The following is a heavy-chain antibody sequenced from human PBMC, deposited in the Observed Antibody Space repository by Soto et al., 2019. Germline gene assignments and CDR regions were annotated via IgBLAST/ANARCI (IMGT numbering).Heavy chain of an antibody. CDR2: INAGNGNT. Sequence: GASVKVSCKASGYTFTSYAMHWVRQAPGQRLEWMGWINAGNGNTKYSQKFQGRVTITRDTSASTAYMELSSLRSEDTAVYYCAGADTAMVTPYYYGMDVWGQGTTVTVSS. V-gene: IGHV1-3*01. CDR3: AGADTAMVTPYYYGMDV. CDR1: GYTFTSYA. J-gene: IGHJ6*02. D-gene: IGHD5-18*01.